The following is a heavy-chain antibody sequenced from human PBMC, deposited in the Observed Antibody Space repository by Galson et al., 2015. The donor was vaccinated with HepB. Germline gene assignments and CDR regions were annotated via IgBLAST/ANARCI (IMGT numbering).Heavy chain of an antibody. CDR3: IWIGHYINYYYYMHV. CDR1: GFTFSHAW. D-gene: IGHD4-11*01. CDR2: IKSNGAGGTT. V-gene: IGHV3-15*05. Sequence: SLRLSCAASGFTFSHAWMSWVRQAPGKGLEWVGRIKSNGAGGTTDYAAPVKGRFTISRDDSKNTLYLQMNSLETEDTAVYFCIWIGHYINYYYYMHVWGEGTTVTVS. J-gene: IGHJ6*03.